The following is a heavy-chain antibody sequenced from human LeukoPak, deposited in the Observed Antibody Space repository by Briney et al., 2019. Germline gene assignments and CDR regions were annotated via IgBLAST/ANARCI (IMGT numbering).Heavy chain of an antibody. CDR1: GFAFRTYS. CDR2: ISTNSDTI. CDR3: VKGLRYCDRGSCQFDY. J-gene: IGHJ4*02. D-gene: IGHD2-15*01. V-gene: IGHV3-48*01. Sequence: GGSLRLSCAASGFAFRTYSMNWVRQTPGQGLEWMSYISTNSDTISYADSVKGRFTISRDNARNSLYLQMNSLRVEDTAIYYCVKGLRYCDRGSCQFDYWGQGALVTVST.